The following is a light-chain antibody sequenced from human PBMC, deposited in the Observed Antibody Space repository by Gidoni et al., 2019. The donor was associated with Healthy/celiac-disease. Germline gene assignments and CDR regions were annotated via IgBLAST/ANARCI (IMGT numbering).Light chain of an antibody. J-gene: IGKJ4*01. CDR2: DAS. V-gene: IGKV3-11*01. Sequence: EIVLTQPPATLSLSPGERSTLSCRPSQSVSRYLTWYHQKPGQAPRLLIYDASNRATGIPARFSGSGSGTDFTLTISSLEPEDVAVYYCQQRSNWSTFGGGTKVEIK. CDR3: QQRSNWST. CDR1: QSVSRY.